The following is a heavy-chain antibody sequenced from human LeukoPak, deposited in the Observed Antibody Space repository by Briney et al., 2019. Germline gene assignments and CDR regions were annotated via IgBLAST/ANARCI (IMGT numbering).Heavy chain of an antibody. J-gene: IGHJ6*02. CDR1: VFTFSSYA. CDR3: AKDRYGYYGMDV. CDR2: ISGSGGNT. D-gene: IGHD4-17*01. V-gene: IGHV3-23*01. Sequence: GGSPRLSCAASVFTFSSYAMSWVRQAPGKGLEWVSAISGSGGNTYYADSVKGRFTISRDNSKNTLYLQMNSLRAEDTAVYYCAKDRYGYYGMDVWGQGTTVTVSS.